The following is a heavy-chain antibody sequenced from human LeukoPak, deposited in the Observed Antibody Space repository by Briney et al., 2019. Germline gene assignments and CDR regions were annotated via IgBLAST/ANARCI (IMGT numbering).Heavy chain of an antibody. V-gene: IGHV3-23*01. D-gene: IGHD1-26*01. CDR2: ISASGGST. CDR3: AKDQRWESPHYLDY. Sequence: PGGSLRLSCAASGFTFSSSAMRWVRQVPGKGLEWVSGISASGGSTSYADSVRGRFTISRDNSKNTLYVQMNSLRDEDTAVYRCAKDQRWESPHYLDYWGQGTLVTVSS. J-gene: IGHJ4*02. CDR1: GFTFSSSA.